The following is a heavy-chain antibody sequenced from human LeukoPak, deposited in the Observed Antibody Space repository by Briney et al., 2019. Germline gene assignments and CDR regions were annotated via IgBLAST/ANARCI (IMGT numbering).Heavy chain of an antibody. CDR2: IRSKADNDAT. Sequence: PGGSLRLSCAASGFTFSGSVLLWVRQASGRGLEWVGRIRSKADNDATAYAASVKGRFTISRDDSRNTAYLQMNSLKTEDAAMYYCAKGYYYDSSGHLGYWGQGTLVTVSS. J-gene: IGHJ4*02. CDR1: GFTFSGSV. CDR3: AKGYYYDSSGHLGY. D-gene: IGHD3-22*01. V-gene: IGHV3-73*01.